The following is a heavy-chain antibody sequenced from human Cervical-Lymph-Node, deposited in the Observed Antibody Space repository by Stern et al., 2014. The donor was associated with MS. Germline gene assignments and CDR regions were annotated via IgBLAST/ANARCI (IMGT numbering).Heavy chain of an antibody. CDR2: IHNSGTT. CDR3: SRDADGYSLVFGY. V-gene: IGHV4-30-4*01. J-gene: IGHJ4*02. Sequence: QVQLQESGPGLVKPSQTLSLTCTVTGGSISSGEYYWSWIRQSPGKGLEWIGYIHNSGTTYYTPSLKSRVTISVDTSKNQFSLKLRSVTAADTAVYHCSRDADGYSLVFGYWGRGTLVTVSS. CDR1: GGSISSGEYY. D-gene: IGHD5-24*01.